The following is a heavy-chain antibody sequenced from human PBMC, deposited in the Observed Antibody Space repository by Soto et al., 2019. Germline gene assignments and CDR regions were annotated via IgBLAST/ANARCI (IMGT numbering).Heavy chain of an antibody. J-gene: IGHJ3*01. V-gene: IGHV4-4*07. CDR2: VYLSGST. CDR1: GGPITSHS. Sequence: QLQESGPGLVKASETLSLTCTVSGGPITSHSWSWIRQPAGKRLEWIGRVYLSGSTNFNPSLKSRVTMSVDTSKNQFSLKLTSMTAADTAVYFCARGGTYYDSFDLWGQGTMVTVSS. D-gene: IGHD1-26*01. CDR3: ARGGTYYDSFDL.